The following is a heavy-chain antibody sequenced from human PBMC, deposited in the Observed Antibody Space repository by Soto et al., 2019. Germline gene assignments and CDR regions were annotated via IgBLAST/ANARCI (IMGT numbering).Heavy chain of an antibody. Sequence: EVQLVESGGDLVQPGGSLRLSCVASGIPVSSNYMTWVRQAPGKGLEWVSVLHSGGDTYYANSVKGRFTISRHDSTNTLYLQMNSLTPEDTGVYYCARDGPYYYASRMDVWGQGTTVTVSS. V-gene: IGHV3-53*04. J-gene: IGHJ6*02. CDR2: LHSGGDT. CDR1: GIPVSSNY. D-gene: IGHD3-10*01. CDR3: ARDGPYYYASRMDV.